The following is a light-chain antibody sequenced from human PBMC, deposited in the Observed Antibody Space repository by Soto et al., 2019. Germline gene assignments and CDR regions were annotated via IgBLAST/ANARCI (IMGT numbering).Light chain of an antibody. CDR1: QSFSSSY. Sequence: EIVLTQSPGTLSLSPGERATLSCRASQSFSSSYLAWYQQKSGQAPRLLIYGASNRATGIPDRFSGSGSGTDFTLTISRLEPEDFAVYYCQQYGSSGTFGQGTKVDIK. V-gene: IGKV3-20*01. CDR3: QQYGSSGT. J-gene: IGKJ1*01. CDR2: GAS.